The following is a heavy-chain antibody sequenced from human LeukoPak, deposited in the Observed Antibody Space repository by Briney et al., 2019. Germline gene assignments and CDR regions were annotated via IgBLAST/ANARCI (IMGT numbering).Heavy chain of an antibody. V-gene: IGHV1-69*05. CDR1: GGTFSSYA. CDR3: AGGVHTSRYCFEI. J-gene: IGHJ3*02. D-gene: IGHD2-15*01. CDR2: IIPIFGTA. Sequence: SVKVSCKASGGTFSSYAISWVRQAPGQGLEWMGRIIPIFGTANYAQKFQGRVTITTDESTSTAYMELSSLRSEDTAVDYCAGGVHTSRYCFEIWGQGTIVTVSS.